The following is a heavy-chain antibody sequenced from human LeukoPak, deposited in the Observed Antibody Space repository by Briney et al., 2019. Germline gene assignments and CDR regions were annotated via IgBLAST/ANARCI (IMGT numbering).Heavy chain of an antibody. Sequence: PSETLPLTCTVSGGSISSGSYYWGWIRQTPGKGLEWIGSVYYSGSTYYNPSLKSRVTISVDTSKNQFSLKLSSVTAADTAVYYCARDTSGWYYWFDPWGQGTLVTVSS. CDR2: VYYSGST. J-gene: IGHJ5*02. CDR3: ARDTSGWYYWFDP. D-gene: IGHD6-19*01. CDR1: GGSISSGSYY. V-gene: IGHV4-39*02.